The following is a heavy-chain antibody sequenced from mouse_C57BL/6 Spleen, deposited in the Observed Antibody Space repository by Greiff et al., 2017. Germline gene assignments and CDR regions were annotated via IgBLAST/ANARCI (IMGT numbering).Heavy chain of an antibody. CDR3: TTGYYGSRVRFDY. V-gene: IGHV14-4*01. Sequence: VHVKQSGAELVRPGASVKLSCTASGFNIKDDYMHWVKQRPEQGLEWIGWIDPENGDTEYASKFQGKATITADTSSNTAYLQLSSLTSEDTAVYYCTTGYYGSRVRFDYWGQGTTLTVSS. J-gene: IGHJ2*01. CDR2: IDPENGDT. D-gene: IGHD1-1*01. CDR1: GFNIKDDY.